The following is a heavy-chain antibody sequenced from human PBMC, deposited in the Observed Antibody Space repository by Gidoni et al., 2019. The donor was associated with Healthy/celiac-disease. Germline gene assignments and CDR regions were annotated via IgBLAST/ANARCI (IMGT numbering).Heavy chain of an antibody. CDR3: AKASIAAAGTADP. D-gene: IGHD6-13*01. Sequence: QVQLVESGGGVGQPGRSLRLSCAASGFPFSSYGMHGVRQAPGKGLEWVAVISYAGRNKYYADSVKCRFTISRDNSKNTLYLQMTSLRAEDTAVYYCAKASIAAAGTADPWGQGTLVTVSS. CDR1: GFPFSSYG. J-gene: IGHJ5*02. CDR2: ISYAGRNK. V-gene: IGHV3-30*18.